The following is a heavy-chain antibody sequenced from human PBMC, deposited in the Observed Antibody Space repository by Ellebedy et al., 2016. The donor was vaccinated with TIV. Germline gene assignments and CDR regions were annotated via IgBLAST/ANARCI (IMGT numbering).Heavy chain of an antibody. Sequence: GESLKISCAASGFTFGCCAMSWVRQAPGKGLEWVSVISNGGDTTYADSVKGRFTISRDNSKNTLYLQMNSLRADGPAMYYCAKLGGVLSWYADYWGLGTLVTVSS. CDR1: GFTFGCCA. CDR3: AKLGGVLSWYADY. V-gene: IGHV3-23*01. D-gene: IGHD6-13*01. J-gene: IGHJ4*02. CDR2: ISNGGDTT.